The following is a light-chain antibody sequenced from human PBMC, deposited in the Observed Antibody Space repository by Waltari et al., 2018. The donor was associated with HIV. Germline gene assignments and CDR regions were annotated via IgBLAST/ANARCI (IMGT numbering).Light chain of an antibody. CDR2: EVN. Sequence: LSQPSSDSRSPGLAYTIPFTRTSIDIVTYNYIPWYQHHPRQTPMRIVYEVNCRPSGVSSRFSGSKSGNTASLTISGLQGADEADYFCSSYASGSSLLFGGGTKLTVL. J-gene: IGLJ3*02. CDR3: SSYASGSSLL. V-gene: IGLV2-14*01. CDR1: SIDIVTYNY.